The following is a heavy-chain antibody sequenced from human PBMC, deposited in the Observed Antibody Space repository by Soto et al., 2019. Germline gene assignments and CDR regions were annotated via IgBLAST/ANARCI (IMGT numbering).Heavy chain of an antibody. CDR1: GFTFNNYA. D-gene: IGHD3-10*02. CDR3: AREATMSRGF. Sequence: GGSLRLSCAASGFTFNNYAMHWVRQAPGKGLKWVAVISYDGRNKYYADSVKGRFTISRDNFEGTLYLQMNSLREEDTAVYYCAREATMSRGFWGQGTLVTVSS. CDR2: ISYDGRNK. J-gene: IGHJ4*02. V-gene: IGHV3-30*04.